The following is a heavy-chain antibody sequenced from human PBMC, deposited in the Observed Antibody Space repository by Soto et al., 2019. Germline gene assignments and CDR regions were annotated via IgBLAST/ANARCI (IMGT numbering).Heavy chain of an antibody. V-gene: IGHV3-21*01. CDR1: GFTFSSYS. CDR3: ARGGSSWIHDAFDI. CDR2: ISSSSSYI. D-gene: IGHD6-13*01. Sequence: PGGSLRLSCAASGFTFSSYSMNWVRQAPGKGPEWVSSISSSSSYIYYADSVKGRFTISRDNAKNSLYLQMNSLRAEDTAVYYCARGGSSWIHDAFDIWGQGTMVTVSS. J-gene: IGHJ3*02.